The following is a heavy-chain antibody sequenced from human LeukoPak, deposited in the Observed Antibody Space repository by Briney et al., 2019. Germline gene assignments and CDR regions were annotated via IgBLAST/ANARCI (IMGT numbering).Heavy chain of an antibody. Sequence: SETLSLTCTVSGGSISGYYWSWIRQPPGKGLEWIGYIYYSGSTNYNPSLKSRVTISVDTSKNQFSLKLSSVTAADTAVYYCARERKVVVVPAANTWRWFDPWGQGTLVTVSS. V-gene: IGHV4-59*01. D-gene: IGHD2-2*01. CDR2: IYYSGST. CDR3: ARERKVVVVPAANTWRWFDP. J-gene: IGHJ5*02. CDR1: GGSISGYY.